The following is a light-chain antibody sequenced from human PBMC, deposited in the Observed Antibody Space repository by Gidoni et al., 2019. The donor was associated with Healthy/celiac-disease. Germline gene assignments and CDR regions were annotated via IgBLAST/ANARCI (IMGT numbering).Light chain of an antibody. V-gene: IGKV3-11*01. Sequence: EIGLTQSPATLSLSPGERATLSCRTSQSVSSYLAWYQQKPGQAPRLLIYDASNRATGIPARFSGSWPGTDFTLTISSLEPEDFAVYYCQQRSNWPPTFGGGTQVEIK. CDR3: QQRSNWPPT. CDR2: DAS. CDR1: QSVSSY. J-gene: IGKJ4*01.